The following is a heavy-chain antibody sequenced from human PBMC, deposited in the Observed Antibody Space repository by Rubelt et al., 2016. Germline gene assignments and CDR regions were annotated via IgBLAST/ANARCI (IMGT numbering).Heavy chain of an antibody. D-gene: IGHD5/OR15-5a*01. CDR2: IVVGSGNT. CDR3: AADSVYGPSMDV. V-gene: IGHV1-58*01. Sequence: QMQLVQSGPEVKKPGTSVKVSCKASGFTFTSSAVQWVRQARGQRLEWIGRIVVGSGNTNYAQKFQERVTITRDMSTSTAYMELSSLRSEDTAVYYCAADSVYGPSMDVWGQGTTVTVSS. CDR1: GFTFTSSA. J-gene: IGHJ6*02.